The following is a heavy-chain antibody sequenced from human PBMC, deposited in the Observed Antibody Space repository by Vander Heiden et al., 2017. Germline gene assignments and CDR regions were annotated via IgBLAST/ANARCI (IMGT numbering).Heavy chain of an antibody. CDR3: ARHPAVTTLYYYNGIDV. J-gene: IGHJ6*02. CDR2: IYPGDSDT. V-gene: IGHV5-51*01. Sequence: VQLVQSGAAVKKPGESLKISCKGSGSSFTTNWIPWVRPITGQGLGWMGVIYPGDSDTRYSPSVQGQVTISADKSVSTAYLHWSSLKASDTAMYYCARHPAVTTLYYYNGIDVWGQGTTVTVSS. CDR1: GSSFTTNW. D-gene: IGHD4-17*01.